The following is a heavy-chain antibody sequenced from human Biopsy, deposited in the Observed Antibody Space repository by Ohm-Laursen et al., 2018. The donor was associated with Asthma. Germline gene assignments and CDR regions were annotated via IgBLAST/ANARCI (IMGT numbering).Heavy chain of an antibody. CDR3: ARTFHFWSPYHAEHYQL. D-gene: IGHD3-3*02. Sequence: SLRLSCTASGFTFGDYWMSWVRQVPGRGLEWVANTKHDGSENNHVDSLKGRFTISRDNAKNSLYLQMNSLRAEDTAVYYCARTFHFWSPYHAEHYQLWGQGTLVTVSS. CDR1: GFTFGDYW. V-gene: IGHV3-7*01. J-gene: IGHJ1*01. CDR2: TKHDGSEN.